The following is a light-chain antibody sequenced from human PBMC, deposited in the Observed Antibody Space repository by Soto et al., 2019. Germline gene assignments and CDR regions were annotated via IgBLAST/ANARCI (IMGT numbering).Light chain of an antibody. CDR1: SRDVGGYNY. V-gene: IGLV2-14*01. J-gene: IGLJ2*01. Sequence: QSALTQPASVSGSPGQSITISCTGTSRDVGGYNYVSLYQHHPGNATKLILFGVSDRPSGVSHRFSGSKSGNTASLTISGLQAEDAADYYCCSYPSISNVVFGGGTKVTVL. CDR2: GVS. CDR3: CSYPSISNVV.